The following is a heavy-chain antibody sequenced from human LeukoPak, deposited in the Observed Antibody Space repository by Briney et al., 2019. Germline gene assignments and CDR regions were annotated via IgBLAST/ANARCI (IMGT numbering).Heavy chain of an antibody. CDR3: ARQRYRGHYYFDY. D-gene: IGHD1-26*01. Sequence: GGSLRLSCAPSDFRVTSYYMGWVRQAPGKGLEWVANIKQDGSEKYYVDSVKGRFTISRDNAKNSLYLQMNSLRAEDTAVYYCARQRYRGHYYFDYWGQGTLVTVSS. J-gene: IGHJ4*02. V-gene: IGHV3-7*01. CDR1: DFRVTSYY. CDR2: IKQDGSEK.